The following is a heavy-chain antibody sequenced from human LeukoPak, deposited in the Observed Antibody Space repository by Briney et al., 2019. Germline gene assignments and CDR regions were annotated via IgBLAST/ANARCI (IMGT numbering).Heavy chain of an antibody. CDR1: GFTFDNYN. Sequence: GGSLRLSCAASGFTFDNYNMNWVRQAPGKGLEWVSHITNSGSTIDYADSVKGRFTISRDNAKNSLYLQMNSLRAEDTAIYYCVRRFDCWGQGTLVTVSS. J-gene: IGHJ4*02. CDR2: ITNSGSTI. CDR3: VRRFDC. V-gene: IGHV3-48*01.